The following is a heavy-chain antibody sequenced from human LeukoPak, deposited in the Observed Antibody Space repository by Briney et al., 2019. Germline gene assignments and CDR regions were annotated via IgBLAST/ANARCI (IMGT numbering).Heavy chain of an antibody. CDR2: IWSDGNTK. CDR3: TRDDANRAFDI. V-gene: IGHV3-33*01. J-gene: IGHJ3*02. CDR1: LVTFSGYG. Sequence: GGPLRLSCAASLVTFSGYGMHWVRQAPGKGLEWVAVIWSDGNTKFYADSVKGRFTISRDNSNNILYLQANGLRAEDTAMYFCTRDDANRAFDIWGQGTMVTVSS.